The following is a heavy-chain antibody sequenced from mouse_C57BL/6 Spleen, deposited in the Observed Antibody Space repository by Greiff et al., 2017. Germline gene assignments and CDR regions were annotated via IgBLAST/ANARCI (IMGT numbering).Heavy chain of an antibody. CDR1: GYSITSGYY. J-gene: IGHJ2*01. V-gene: IGHV3-6*01. CDR3: AREAQAMYFDY. D-gene: IGHD3-2*02. CDR2: ISYDGSN. Sequence: VQLQQSGPGLVKPSPSLSLPCSVTGYSITSGYYWNWIRQFPGNKLEWMGYISYDGSNNYNPSLKNRISITRDTSKNQFFLKLNSVTTEDTAKYCCAREAQAMYFDYWGQGTTLTVSS.